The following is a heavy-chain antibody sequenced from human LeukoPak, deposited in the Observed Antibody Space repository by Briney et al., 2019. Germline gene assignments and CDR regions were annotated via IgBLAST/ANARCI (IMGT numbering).Heavy chain of an antibody. Sequence: TLSLSCTVSGGSISSGDYYWSWIRQPPGKALEWLARIDWDDDKYYSTSLKTRLTISKDTSKNQVVLTMTNMDPVDTATYYCARIPTYGGMDVWSQGTTVTASS. CDR2: IDWDDDK. CDR3: ARIPTYGGMDV. D-gene: IGHD3-10*01. CDR1: GGSISSGDYY. J-gene: IGHJ6*02. V-gene: IGHV2-70*11.